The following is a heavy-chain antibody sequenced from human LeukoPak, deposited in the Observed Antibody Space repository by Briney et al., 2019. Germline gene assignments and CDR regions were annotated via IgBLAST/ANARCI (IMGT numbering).Heavy chain of an antibody. V-gene: IGHV3-20*04. CDR3: ARVARYCSGGSCYSNYYYMDV. CDR1: GFTFDDYG. D-gene: IGHD2-15*01. J-gene: IGHJ6*03. CDR2: INWNGGST. Sequence: PGGSLRLSCAASGFTFDDYGMIWVRQAPGKGLEWVSGINWNGGSTGHADSVKGRFTISRDNAKNSLYLQMNSLRAEDTALYYCARVARYCSGGSCYSNYYYMDVWGKGTTVTVSS.